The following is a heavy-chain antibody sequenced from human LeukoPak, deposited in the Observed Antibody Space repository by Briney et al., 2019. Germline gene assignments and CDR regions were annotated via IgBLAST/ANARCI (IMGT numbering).Heavy chain of an antibody. CDR1: GFTFSSSA. V-gene: IGHV3-30-3*01. D-gene: IGHD6-19*01. CDR2: ISNDGSNK. Sequence: GGSLRLSCEASGFTFSSSAMHWVRQAPGKGLEWEAVISNDGSNKYYADSVKGRFTISRDNSKNTLYLQMNSLRAEDTAVYYCAKELSLRLVAFDYWGQGTLVTVSS. J-gene: IGHJ4*02. CDR3: AKELSLRLVAFDY.